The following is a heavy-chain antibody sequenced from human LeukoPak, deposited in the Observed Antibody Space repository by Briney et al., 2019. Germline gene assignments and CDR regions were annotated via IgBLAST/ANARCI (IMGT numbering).Heavy chain of an antibody. CDR3: AKDYGGYPFDY. Sequence: GGSLRLSCAASGFTFSIYAMSWVRQAPGKGLEWVSVINGSGGSTYYADSVKGRFTISRDNSKNTLYLQMDSLRVEDTAVYYCAKDYGGYPFDYWGQGTLVTVSS. J-gene: IGHJ4*02. CDR1: GFTFSIYA. V-gene: IGHV3-23*01. D-gene: IGHD4-23*01. CDR2: INGSGGST.